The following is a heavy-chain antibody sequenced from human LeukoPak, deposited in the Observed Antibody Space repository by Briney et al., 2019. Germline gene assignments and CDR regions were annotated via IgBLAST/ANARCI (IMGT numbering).Heavy chain of an antibody. V-gene: IGHV3-23*01. Sequence: GGSLRLSCAASGFTFSSYAMSWVRQAPGKGLEWVSAISGSGGSTYYADSVKGRFTISRDNSKNTLYLQMNSLRAEDTAVYYCANGRGGKTWIQLCLDYWGQGTLVTVSS. J-gene: IGHJ4*02. CDR2: ISGSGGST. D-gene: IGHD5-18*01. CDR3: ANGRGGKTWIQLCLDY. CDR1: GFTFSSYA.